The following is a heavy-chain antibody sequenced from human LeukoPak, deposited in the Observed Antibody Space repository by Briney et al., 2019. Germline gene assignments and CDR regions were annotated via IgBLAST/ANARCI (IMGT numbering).Heavy chain of an antibody. Sequence: GGSLRLSCAASRFTLDTYAMHWGRQGPGKGLEWVSGISWNSATIAYADSVKGRFTISRDNAKNLLYLQMNSLRSEDTALYYCVRDGRELRTDEPWLVHWGQGTLVSVSP. J-gene: IGHJ4*02. D-gene: IGHD1-26*01. CDR1: RFTLDTYA. CDR2: ISWNSATI. V-gene: IGHV3-9*01. CDR3: VRDGRELRTDEPWLVH.